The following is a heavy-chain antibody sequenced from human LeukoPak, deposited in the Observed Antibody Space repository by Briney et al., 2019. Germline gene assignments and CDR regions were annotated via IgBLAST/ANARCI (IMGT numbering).Heavy chain of an antibody. V-gene: IGHV1-18*01. CDR3: VRGGSSSGYDY. CDR2: IGAYNGNT. CDR1: VYTFTTYD. D-gene: IGHD5-18*01. Sequence: ASVKVSCKASVYTFTTYDISWVRQAAGQGREWMGWIGAYNGNTDYAQKFQGRVTVTTDTSTSTAYMELRSLRSDDTAVYYCVRGGSSSGYDYWGQGSLVTVSS. J-gene: IGHJ4*02.